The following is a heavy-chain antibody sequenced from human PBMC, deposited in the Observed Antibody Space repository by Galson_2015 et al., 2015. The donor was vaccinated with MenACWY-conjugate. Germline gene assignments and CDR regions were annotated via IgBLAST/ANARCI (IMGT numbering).Heavy chain of an antibody. D-gene: IGHD5-18*01. CDR2: ISATSATI. CDR1: GFTFSSFS. Sequence: SLRLSCAASGFTFSSFSMNWVRQAPGKGLEWVSSISATSATIYYADSVMGRSTISRDNAKNSLYLQMNSLRAEDTAVYYCARTACSVPPWGLGTLVTVSS. V-gene: IGHV3-21*01. J-gene: IGHJ5*02. CDR3: ARTACSVPP.